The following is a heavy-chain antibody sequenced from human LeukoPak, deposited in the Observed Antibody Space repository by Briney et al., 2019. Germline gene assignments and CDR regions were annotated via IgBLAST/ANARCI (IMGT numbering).Heavy chain of an antibody. J-gene: IGHJ4*02. V-gene: IGHV4-30-4*01. Sequence: SETLSLTCTVSGGSISSGDYYWSWIRQPPGKGLEWIGYIYYSGSTYYNPSLKSRVTISVDTSKNQFSLKLSSVTAADTGVYYCARGSTSFAGFDYWGQGTLVTVSS. D-gene: IGHD2-2*01. CDR1: GGSISSGDYY. CDR2: IYYSGST. CDR3: ARGSTSFAGFDY.